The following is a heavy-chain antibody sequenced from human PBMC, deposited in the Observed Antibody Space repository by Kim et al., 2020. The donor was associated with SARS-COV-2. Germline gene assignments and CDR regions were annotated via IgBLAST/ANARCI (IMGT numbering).Heavy chain of an antibody. J-gene: IGHJ5*02. CDR1: GFSFGSHA. V-gene: IGHV3-23*01. CDR2: VTDSDSGGNT. Sequence: GGSLRLSCVGSGFSFGSHAMSWVRQTPGKGLECVAVVTDSDSGGNTYYKDSVKGRFTISRDNSKNTLYLQMNSLRAEDTALYYCAKGGYSYPNWFDPWGQGTLVTVS. D-gene: IGHD5-18*01. CDR3: AKGGYSYPNWFDP.